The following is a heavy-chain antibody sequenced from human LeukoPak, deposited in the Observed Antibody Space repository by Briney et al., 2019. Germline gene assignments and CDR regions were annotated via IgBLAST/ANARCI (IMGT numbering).Heavy chain of an antibody. CDR2: ISWNSGSI. J-gene: IGHJ4*02. CDR3: ASSIN. D-gene: IGHD2-21*01. Sequence: PGRSLRLSCAASGSTFDDYAMHWVRQAPGKGLEWVSGISWNSGSIGYADSVKGRFTISRDNAKNSLYLQMNSLRAEDTALYYCASSINWGQGTLVTVSS. CDR1: GSTFDDYA. V-gene: IGHV3-9*01.